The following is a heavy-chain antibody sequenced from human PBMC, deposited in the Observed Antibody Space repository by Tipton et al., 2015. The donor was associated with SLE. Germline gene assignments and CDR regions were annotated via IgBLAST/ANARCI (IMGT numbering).Heavy chain of an antibody. J-gene: IGHJ6*02. CDR1: GGSTSSSSYY. CDR2: IYYSGST. V-gene: IGHV4-39*07. CDR3: ARLSYGLYYYGMDV. Sequence: TLSLTCTVSGGSTSSSSYYWGWIRQPPGKGLEWIGSIYYSGSTYYNPSLKSRVTISVDTSKNQFSLKLSSVTAADTAVYYCARLSYGLYYYGMDVWGQGTTVTVSS. D-gene: IGHD1-26*01.